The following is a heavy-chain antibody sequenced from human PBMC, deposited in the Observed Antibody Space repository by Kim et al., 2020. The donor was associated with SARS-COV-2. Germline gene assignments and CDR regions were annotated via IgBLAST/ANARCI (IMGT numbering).Heavy chain of an antibody. CDR1: GGSVTSYY. D-gene: IGHD2-8*01. Sequence: SETLSLICAVSGGSVTSYYWSWIRQPPGKGLEWIAYMYHSGITYYNPSLKSRVTTSVDTSKNQFSLKLSSVTAADTAVYYCARDSPYCTNGVCYHGMDVWGQGTTVTVSS. CDR2: MYHSGIT. V-gene: IGHV4-59*02. J-gene: IGHJ6*02. CDR3: ARDSPYCTNGVCYHGMDV.